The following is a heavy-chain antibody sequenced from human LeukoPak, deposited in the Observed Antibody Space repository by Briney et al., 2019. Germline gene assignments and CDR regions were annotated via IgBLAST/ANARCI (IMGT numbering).Heavy chain of an antibody. D-gene: IGHD6-19*01. CDR1: GFTFSSYW. CDR3: ARDVAVAGSYFQH. J-gene: IGHJ1*01. CDR2: IKQDGSEK. Sequence: GGSLRLSCAASGFTFSSYWMSWVRQAPGKGLEWVANIKQDGSEKYYVDSVKGRFTISRDNAKNSLYLQMNSLRAEDTAVYYCARDVAVAGSYFQHWGQGTLVTVSS. V-gene: IGHV3-7*03.